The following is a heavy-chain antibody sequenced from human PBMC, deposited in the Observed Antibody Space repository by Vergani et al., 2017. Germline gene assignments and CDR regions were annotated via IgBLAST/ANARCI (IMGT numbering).Heavy chain of an antibody. D-gene: IGHD3-22*01. CDR2: VYTGGSA. J-gene: IGHJ3*02. V-gene: IGHV4-61*02. CDR1: GGSISSGTYY. Sequence: QVQLQESGPGLVKPSQTLSLTCTVSGGSISSGTYYWTWIRQPAGKGLEWIGRVYTGGSANYNPSFKSQITISLDTSRNQFSLHLNSVTAADTAVYYCARDYASSVYYANDAFDIWGRGTKVTVSS. CDR3: ARDYASSVYYANDAFDI.